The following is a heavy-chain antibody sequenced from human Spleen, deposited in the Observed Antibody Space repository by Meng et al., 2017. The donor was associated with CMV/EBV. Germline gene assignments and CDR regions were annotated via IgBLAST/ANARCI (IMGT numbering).Heavy chain of an antibody. V-gene: IGHV3-11*01. CDR3: AKDLGTAMVSPNWFDP. CDR2: ISSSGNTI. Sequence: GESLKISCAASGFAFSDYYMSWIRLAPGKGLECISYISSSGNTIYYADSVKGRFTISRDSAKNSLYLQMNSLRAEDTAVYYCAKDLGTAMVSPNWFDPWGQGTLVTVSS. D-gene: IGHD5-18*01. J-gene: IGHJ5*02. CDR1: GFAFSDYY.